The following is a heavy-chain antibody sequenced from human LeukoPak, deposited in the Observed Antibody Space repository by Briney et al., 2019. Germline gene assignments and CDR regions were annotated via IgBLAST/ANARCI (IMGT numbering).Heavy chain of an antibody. D-gene: IGHD4-17*01. CDR1: GFTFNSYG. CDR3: AREHTTVTSLLDY. CDR2: IWYDGNNK. Sequence: GGSLRLSCAAAGFTFNSYGIHWVRQAPGKGLEWGAVIWYDGNNKYYADSVKGRFTISRDSSKNTMYLQMNSLRAEDTAVYYCAREHTTVTSLLDYWGQGTLVTVSS. J-gene: IGHJ4*02. V-gene: IGHV3-33*01.